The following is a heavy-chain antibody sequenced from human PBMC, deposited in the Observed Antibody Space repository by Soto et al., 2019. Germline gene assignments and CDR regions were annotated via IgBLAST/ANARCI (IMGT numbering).Heavy chain of an antibody. D-gene: IGHD2-15*01. Sequence: SETLSLSCAVSRGSSSRGGYSWRWIRQPPGKGLEWIGYIYHSGSTYYNPSLKIRVTISVARSKNQFSLKLSSVTAAATSVYYCSSYFRGGSWHPCGMDVWGPGTMVTVSS. CDR3: SSYFRGGSWHPCGMDV. V-gene: IGHV4-30-2*01. J-gene: IGHJ6*02. CDR2: IYHSGST. CDR1: RGSSSRGGYS.